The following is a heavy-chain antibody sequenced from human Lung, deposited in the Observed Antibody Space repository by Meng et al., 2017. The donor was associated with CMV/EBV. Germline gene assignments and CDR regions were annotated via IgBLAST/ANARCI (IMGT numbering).Heavy chain of an antibody. D-gene: IGHD3-9*01. CDR3: ARDEYIILVSYGMDV. CDR1: GFTFSSYA. J-gene: IGHJ6*02. V-gene: IGHV3-30-3*01. CDR2: ISYDGSNK. Sequence: GESXKISCAASGFTFSSYAMHWVRQAPGKGLEWVAVISYDGSNKYYADSVKGRFTISRDNSKNTLYLQMNSLRAEDTAVYYCARDEYIILVSYGMDVWGQLTXVTVSS.